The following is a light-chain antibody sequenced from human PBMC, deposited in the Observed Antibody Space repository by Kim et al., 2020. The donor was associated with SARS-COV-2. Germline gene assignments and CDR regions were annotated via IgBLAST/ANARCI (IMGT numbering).Light chain of an antibody. CDR1: QSRLSRNGHNY. J-gene: IGKJ4*01. CDR3: MQPFQEPPT. Sequence: PASIAGRSSQSRLSRNGHNYLDWYLQKPGQSPHLLIYMSSNRASGVPDRFSGSGAGTNFILTISRGEAEDVGIYYCMQPFQEPPTFGGGTKVDIK. V-gene: IGKV2-28*01. CDR2: MSS.